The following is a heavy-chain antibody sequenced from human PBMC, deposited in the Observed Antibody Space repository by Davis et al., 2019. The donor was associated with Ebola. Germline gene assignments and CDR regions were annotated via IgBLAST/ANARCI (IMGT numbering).Heavy chain of an antibody. Sequence: GESLKISCAASGFTVSSNYMSWVRQAPGKGLEWVSVIYSGGSTYYADSVKGRFTISRHNSKNTLYLQMNSLRAEDTAVYYCARDQTFGLRTPYWGQGTLVTVSS. CDR2: IYSGGST. J-gene: IGHJ4*02. CDR1: GFTVSSNY. D-gene: IGHD3-10*01. CDR3: ARDQTFGLRTPY. V-gene: IGHV3-53*04.